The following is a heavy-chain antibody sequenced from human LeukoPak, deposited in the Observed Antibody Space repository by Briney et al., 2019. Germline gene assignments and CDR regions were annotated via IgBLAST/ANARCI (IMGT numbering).Heavy chain of an antibody. J-gene: IGHJ5*02. CDR1: GGTFSSYA. V-gene: IGHV1-69*06. Sequence: SVKVSCKASGGTFSSYAISWVRQAPGQGLEWMGGIIPIFGTANYAQKFQGRVTITADKSTSTAYMELSSLRSEDTAVYYCARSATSKTGTTGGFEPWGQGTLVTVSS. D-gene: IGHD1-7*01. CDR2: IIPIFGTA. CDR3: ARSATSKTGTTGGFEP.